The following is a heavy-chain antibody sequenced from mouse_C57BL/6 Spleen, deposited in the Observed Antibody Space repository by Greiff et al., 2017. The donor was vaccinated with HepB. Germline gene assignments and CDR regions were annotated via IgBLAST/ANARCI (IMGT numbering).Heavy chain of an antibody. Sequence: EVQLQQSGPELVKPGASVKISCKASGYTFTDYYMNWVKQSHGKSLEWIGDINPNNGGTSYNQKFKGKATLTVDKSSSTAYMESRSLTSEDSAVYYCARCPFYWGQGTTLTVSS. CDR2: INPNNGGT. V-gene: IGHV1-26*01. CDR3: ARCPFY. J-gene: IGHJ2*01. CDR1: GYTFTDYY.